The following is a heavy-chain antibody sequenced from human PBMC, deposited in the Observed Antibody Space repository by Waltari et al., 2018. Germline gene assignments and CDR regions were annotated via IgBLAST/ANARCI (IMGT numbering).Heavy chain of an antibody. J-gene: IGHJ4*02. CDR1: GYSISSGYY. V-gene: IGHV4-38-2*01. Sequence: QVQLQESGPGLVKPSETLSLTCAVSGYSISSGYYWGWIRQPPGKGLEWIGSIYHSGSTYYNPSLKSRVTISVDTSKNQLSLKLSSVTAADTAVYYCARLGFSDYWGQGTLVTVSS. CDR2: IYHSGST. D-gene: IGHD3-10*01. CDR3: ARLGFSDY.